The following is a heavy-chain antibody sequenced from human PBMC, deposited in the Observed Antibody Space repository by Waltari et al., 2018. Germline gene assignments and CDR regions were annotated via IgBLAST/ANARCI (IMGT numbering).Heavy chain of an antibody. D-gene: IGHD6-19*01. CDR1: GASVTGYS. V-gene: IGHV4-59*02. J-gene: IGHJ5*02. CDR2: ISHKGRT. Sequence: QVQLQESGPGLVKPSETLSLTCIVSGASVTGYSWIWIRQSPRKGLEWIGSISHKGRTNFNPSLNNRATVSLDTTKNHFSLKLTSVAAPDMAVYYCATEGWKVAGGTGWNWFDPWGQGILVTVST. CDR3: ATEGWKVAGGTGWNWFDP.